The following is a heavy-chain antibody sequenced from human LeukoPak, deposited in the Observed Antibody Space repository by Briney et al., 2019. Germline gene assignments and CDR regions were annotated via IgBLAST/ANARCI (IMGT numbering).Heavy chain of an antibody. CDR2: IYYSGST. J-gene: IGHJ4*02. CDR1: GGSISSSSYY. V-gene: IGHV4-39*07. CDR3: ARWGFYDSSGYSDGFDY. Sequence: SETLSLTCTVSGGSISSSSYYWGWIRQPPGKGLEWIGSIYYSGSTHYNPSLKSRVTISVDTSKNQFSLKLSSVTAAGTAVYYCARWGFYDSSGYSDGFDYWGQGTLVTVSS. D-gene: IGHD3-22*01.